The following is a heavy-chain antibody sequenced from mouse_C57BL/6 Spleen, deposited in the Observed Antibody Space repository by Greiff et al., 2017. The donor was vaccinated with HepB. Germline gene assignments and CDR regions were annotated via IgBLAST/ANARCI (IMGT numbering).Heavy chain of an antibody. J-gene: IGHJ1*03. CDR3: ARNYYGSSGSYWYFDV. Sequence: QVQLQQSGPGLVQPSQSLSITCTVSGFSLTSYGVHWVRQSPGKGLEWLGVIWSGGSTDYNAAFISRLSISKDNSKSQVFFKMNSLQADDTAIYYWARNYYGSSGSYWYFDVWGTGTTVTVSS. D-gene: IGHD1-1*01. CDR1: GFSLTSYG. CDR2: IWSGGST. V-gene: IGHV2-2*01.